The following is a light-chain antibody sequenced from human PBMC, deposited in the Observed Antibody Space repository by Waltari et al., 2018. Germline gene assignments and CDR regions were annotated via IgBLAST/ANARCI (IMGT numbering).Light chain of an antibody. J-gene: IGLJ3*02. CDR3: SSYAGSNTWV. V-gene: IGLV2-8*01. CDR2: EVS. Sequence: QSALTQSPSASGSPGQSVTISCTGTSSDVGGYHYVSWYQHHPGKAPKFMIYEVSKRPSGFPDRFSGSKSGNTASLTVSGLQAEDEADYYCSSYAGSNTWVFGGGTKLTVL. CDR1: SSDVGGYHY.